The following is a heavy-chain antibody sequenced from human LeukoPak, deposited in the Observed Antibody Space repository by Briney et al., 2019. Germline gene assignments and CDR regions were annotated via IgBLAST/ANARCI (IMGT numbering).Heavy chain of an antibody. J-gene: IGHJ4*02. CDR3: AIKAKGDY. CDR1: GFTFSTYA. D-gene: IGHD3-10*01. Sequence: GGSLRLSCAASGFTFSTYAMSWVRQAPGKGLEWVSTINNSGGSTYYADSVKGRFTISRDNSKNTLYLQMNSLRAEDTAVYYSAIKAKGDYWGQGTLVSVSS. V-gene: IGHV3-23*01. CDR2: INNSGGST.